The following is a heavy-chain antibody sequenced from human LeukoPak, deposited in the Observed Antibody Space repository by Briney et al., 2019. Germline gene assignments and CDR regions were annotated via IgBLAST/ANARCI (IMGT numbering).Heavy chain of an antibody. Sequence: ASVKVSCKASGYTFTDYYMHWVRQAPGQGLEWMGWINPNSGGTNYAQKFQGRVTMTRDTSISTAYMELSRLRSDDTAVYYCARAHLRTVVTLGYWGQGTLVTVSS. CDR1: GYTFTDYY. J-gene: IGHJ4*02. V-gene: IGHV1-2*02. D-gene: IGHD4-23*01. CDR3: ARAHLRTVVTLGY. CDR2: INPNSGGT.